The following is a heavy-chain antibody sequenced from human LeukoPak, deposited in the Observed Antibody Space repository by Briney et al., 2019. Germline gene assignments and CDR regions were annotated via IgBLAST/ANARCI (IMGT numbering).Heavy chain of an antibody. CDR3: ARESEDTDYYG. V-gene: IGHV1-69*05. CDR1: GGTFSGYA. CDR2: IIPIFGTA. D-gene: IGHD3-22*01. J-gene: IGHJ4*02. Sequence: ASVKVSCKASGGTFSGYAISWVRQAPGQGLEWMGRIIPIFGTANYAQKFQGRVTITTDESTSTAYMELSSLRSEDTAEYYCARESEDTDYYGWGQGTLVTVSS.